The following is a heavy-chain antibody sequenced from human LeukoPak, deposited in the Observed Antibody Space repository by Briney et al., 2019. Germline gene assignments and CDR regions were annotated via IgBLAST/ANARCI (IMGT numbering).Heavy chain of an antibody. CDR2: ISSGSTI. Sequence: PGGSLRLSCAASGFTFSSYEMNWVCQAPGKGLEWVSYISSGSTIYDADSVKGRFTISRDNAKNSLYLQMNSLRAGDTAVYYCARESIAVAGAPFDYWGQGTLVTVSS. CDR3: ARESIAVAGAPFDY. V-gene: IGHV3-48*03. CDR1: GFTFSSYE. D-gene: IGHD6-19*01. J-gene: IGHJ4*02.